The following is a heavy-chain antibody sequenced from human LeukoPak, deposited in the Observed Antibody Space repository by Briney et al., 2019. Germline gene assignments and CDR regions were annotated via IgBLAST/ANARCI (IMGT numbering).Heavy chain of an antibody. J-gene: IGHJ4*02. Sequence: SGTPSPPRTVSGCSISSYYWSWIRQPAREGLGWVGGIYSTGSTNYNPSLKSRVTMSVDTSKNQFSLRLRSVTAADTAVYYCARQIASAGTAGFDFWGQGALVTVSS. CDR2: IYSTGST. D-gene: IGHD6-13*01. V-gene: IGHV4-4*07. CDR3: ARQIASAGTAGFDF. CDR1: GCSISSYY.